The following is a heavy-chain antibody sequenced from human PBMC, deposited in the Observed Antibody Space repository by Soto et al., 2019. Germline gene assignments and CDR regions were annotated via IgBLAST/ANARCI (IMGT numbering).Heavy chain of an antibody. CDR2: IIPIFGTA. Sequence: GASVKVSCKASGGTFSSYAISWVRQAPGQGLEWMGGIIPIFGTANYAQKFQGRVTITADESTSTAYMELSSLRSEDTAVYYCARAGLDYYGSGSQLSGMDVWGQGTTVTVSS. CDR3: ARAGLDYYGSGSQLSGMDV. J-gene: IGHJ6*02. V-gene: IGHV1-69*13. D-gene: IGHD3-10*01. CDR1: GGTFSSYA.